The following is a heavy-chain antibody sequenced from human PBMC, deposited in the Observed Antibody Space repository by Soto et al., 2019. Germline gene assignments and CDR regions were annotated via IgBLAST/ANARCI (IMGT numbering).Heavy chain of an antibody. J-gene: IGHJ6*02. V-gene: IGHV3-30-3*01. CDR2: ISYDGSNK. Sequence: QVQLVESGGGVVQPGRSLRLSCAASGFTFSSYAMHWVRQAPGKGLEWVAVISYDGSNKYYADSVKGRFTISRDNSKNTQNLQMNSVRAEDTAVYYCARDQRDCSSTSCINYYYYGMDVWGQGTTVTVSS. CDR1: GFTFSSYA. CDR3: ARDQRDCSSTSCINYYYYGMDV. D-gene: IGHD2-2*01.